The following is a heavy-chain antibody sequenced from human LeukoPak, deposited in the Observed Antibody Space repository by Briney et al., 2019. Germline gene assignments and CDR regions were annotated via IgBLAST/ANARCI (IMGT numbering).Heavy chain of an antibody. D-gene: IGHD1-26*01. CDR2: IYYSGST. Sequence: NPSETLSLTCTVSGGSISSSSYYWGWIRQPPGKGLEWIGSIYYSGSTYYNPSLKSRVTISVDTSKNQFSLKLSSVTAADTAVYYCARNIVGATGFDYWGQGTLVTVSS. CDR1: GGSISSSSYY. CDR3: ARNIVGATGFDY. V-gene: IGHV4-39*01. J-gene: IGHJ4*02.